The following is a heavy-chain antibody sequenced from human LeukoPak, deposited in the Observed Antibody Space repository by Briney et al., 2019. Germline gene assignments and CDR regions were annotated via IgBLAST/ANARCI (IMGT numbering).Heavy chain of an antibody. J-gene: IGHJ6*02. V-gene: IGHV3-21*01. CDR3: ARDSDYCDSSGPYYYYYAMDV. CDR1: GFTFSSNS. D-gene: IGHD3-22*01. Sequence: GGSLRLSCAASGFTFSSNSMNWVRQAPGKGLEWVSYISSSGSYIYYADSVKGRFTISRDNAENSLYLQMNSLRAEDTAVYYCARDSDYCDSSGPYYYYYAMDVWGQGTTVTVSS. CDR2: ISSSGSYI.